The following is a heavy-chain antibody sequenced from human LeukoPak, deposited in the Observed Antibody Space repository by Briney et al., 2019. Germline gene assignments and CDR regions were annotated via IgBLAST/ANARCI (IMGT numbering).Heavy chain of an antibody. V-gene: IGHV1-46*03. Sequence: GALVKVSCKASGYTFTSYYIHWVRQAPGQGLEWMGIINPSGGSTNYAQKFQGRVTMTRDTSTTTVYMELSSLRSDDTAVYYCTRAHALQPFDYWGQGTLVTVSS. CDR2: INPSGGST. CDR1: GYTFTSYY. J-gene: IGHJ4*02. CDR3: TRAHALQPFDY. D-gene: IGHD5-18*01.